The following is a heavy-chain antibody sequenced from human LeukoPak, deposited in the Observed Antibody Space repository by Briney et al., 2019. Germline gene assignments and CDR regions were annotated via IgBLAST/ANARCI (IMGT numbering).Heavy chain of an antibody. CDR1: GYTFTAYY. Sequence: ASVKVSCKASGYTFTAYYIHWVRQAPGQGLEWMGWINPNSGGTNTAQKFQGRVTMTRDTSISTAYMELSSLRSDDTAVYYCARGAGRYCSSTSCYSNWFDPWGQGTLVTVSS. J-gene: IGHJ5*02. CDR3: ARGAGRYCSSTSCYSNWFDP. D-gene: IGHD2-2*01. V-gene: IGHV1-2*02. CDR2: INPNSGGT.